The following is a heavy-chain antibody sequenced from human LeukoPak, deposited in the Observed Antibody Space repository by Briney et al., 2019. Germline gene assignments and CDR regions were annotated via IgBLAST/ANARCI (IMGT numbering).Heavy chain of an antibody. CDR1: GFTFSSYS. J-gene: IGHJ6*03. D-gene: IGHD3-9*01. Sequence: GGSLRLSCAASGFTFSSYSMNWVRQAPGKGLEWVSYISSSSSTIYYADSVKGRFTISRDNAKNSLYLQMNSLRAEDTAVYYCARDQGHDIPVRYYYYMDVWGKGTTDTVS. CDR2: ISSSSSTI. V-gene: IGHV3-48*04. CDR3: ARDQGHDIPVRYYYYMDV.